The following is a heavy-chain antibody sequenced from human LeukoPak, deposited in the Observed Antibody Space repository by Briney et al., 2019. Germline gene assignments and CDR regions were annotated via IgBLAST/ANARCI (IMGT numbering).Heavy chain of an antibody. Sequence: ASVKVSCKASGGTFGSYAISWVRQAPGQGLEWMGRIIPILGIANYAQKFQGRVTITADKSTSTAYMELSSLRSEDTAVYYCARASSGSSGNWFDPWGQGTLVTVSS. CDR1: GGTFGSYA. J-gene: IGHJ5*02. V-gene: IGHV1-69*04. CDR3: ARASSGSSGNWFDP. D-gene: IGHD1-26*01. CDR2: IIPILGIA.